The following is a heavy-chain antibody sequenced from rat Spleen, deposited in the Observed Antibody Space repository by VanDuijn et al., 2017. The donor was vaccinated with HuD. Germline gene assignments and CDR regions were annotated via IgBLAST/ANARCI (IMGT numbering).Heavy chain of an antibody. CDR1: GFTFSDYY. CDR2: ITPGGGNT. CDR3: AIRDGGFPG. J-gene: IGHJ3*01. V-gene: IGHV5-25*01. D-gene: IGHD1-11*01. Sequence: EVQLVESGGGLVQPGRSLKLSCAASGFTFSDYYMAWVRQAPTKGLEWVASITPGGGNTYYRDSVKGRFTISRDNAKSTLYLQLDSLRSEDTATYYCAIRDGGFPGWGQGTLVTVSS.